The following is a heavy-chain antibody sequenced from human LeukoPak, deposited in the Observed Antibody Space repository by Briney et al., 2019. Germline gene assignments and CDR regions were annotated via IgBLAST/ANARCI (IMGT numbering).Heavy chain of an antibody. D-gene: IGHD4-17*01. CDR2: IYISGIT. CDR3: ARGGRAVTFHWYLDL. Sequence: PSETLSLTCTVSGGSISSGSYYWSWIRQPAGKGLEWIGRIYISGITNYNPSLKSRVTISIDTSKNQFSLKLSSVTAADTAMYYCARGGRAVTFHWYLDLWGRGTRVTVS. V-gene: IGHV4-61*02. CDR1: GGSISSGSYY. J-gene: IGHJ2*01.